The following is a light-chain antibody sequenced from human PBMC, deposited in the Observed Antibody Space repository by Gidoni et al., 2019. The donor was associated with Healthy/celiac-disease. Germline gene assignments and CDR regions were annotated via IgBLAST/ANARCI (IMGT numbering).Light chain of an antibody. J-gene: IGLJ3*02. V-gene: IGLV1-47*01. Sequence: QSVMTLPPSASATPGQRVTISCSGSSPNIGSNYVYWYQQLQVTATQLLIYMNNQRPSGVPDRFSGSKSGTSASLAISGLRSEDEADYYCAAWDDSLSGYWVFGGGTKLTVL. CDR3: AAWDDSLSGYWV. CDR2: MNN. CDR1: SPNIGSNY.